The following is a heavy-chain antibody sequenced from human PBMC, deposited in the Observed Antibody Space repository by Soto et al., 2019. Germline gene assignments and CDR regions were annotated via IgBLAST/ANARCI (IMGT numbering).Heavy chain of an antibody. CDR2: FDPEDGET. CDR3: ATHNYYYYMHV. Sequence: SVEVTWEVCGYGLADISLRWVRQAPGKGLEWMGGFDPEDGETIYAQKFQGRVTMTEDTSTDTAYMELSSLRSEDTAVYYCATHNYYYYMHVWGKGTTVTVS. J-gene: IGHJ6*03. CDR1: GYGLADIS. V-gene: IGHV1-24*01.